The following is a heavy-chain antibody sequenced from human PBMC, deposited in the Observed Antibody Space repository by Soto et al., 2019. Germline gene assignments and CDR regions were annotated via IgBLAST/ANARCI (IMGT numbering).Heavy chain of an antibody. CDR2: FDPEDGET. V-gene: IGHV1-24*01. CDR3: ATESSARQNYYYYGMDV. Sequence: ASVKVSCKVSGYTLTELSMHWVRQAPGKGLEWMGGFDPEDGETIYAQKFQGRVTMTEDTSTDTAYMELSSLRSEDTAVYYCATESSARQNYYYYGMDVWGQGTTVTVSS. D-gene: IGHD6-6*01. J-gene: IGHJ6*02. CDR1: GYTLTELS.